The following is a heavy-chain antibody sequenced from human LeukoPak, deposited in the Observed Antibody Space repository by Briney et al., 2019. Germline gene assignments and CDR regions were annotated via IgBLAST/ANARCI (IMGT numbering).Heavy chain of an antibody. CDR3: ARGPHYDYVWGSYRYNWFDP. Sequence: SETQSLTCAVYGGSFSGYYWSWIRQPPGKGLEWIGVINHSGSTNYNPSLKSRVTILVDTSKNQVSSELSHVNSADTAVDYCARGPHYDYVWGSYRYNWFDPWGQGTLVTVSS. J-gene: IGHJ5*02. D-gene: IGHD3-16*02. CDR1: GGSFSGYY. CDR2: INHSGST. V-gene: IGHV4-34*01.